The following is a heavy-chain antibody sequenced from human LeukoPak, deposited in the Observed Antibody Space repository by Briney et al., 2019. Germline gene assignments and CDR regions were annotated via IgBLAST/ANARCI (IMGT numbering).Heavy chain of an antibody. D-gene: IGHD2/OR15-2a*01. Sequence: TSETLSLTCTVSGGSISSSSYYWSWIRQPPGKGLEWIGYIYYSGSTYYNPSLKSRVTISVDTSKNQFSLKLSPVTAADTAVYYCARVNRRLYNWFDPWGQGTLVTVSS. J-gene: IGHJ5*02. CDR2: IYYSGST. V-gene: IGHV4-30-4*08. CDR3: ARVNRRLYNWFDP. CDR1: GGSISSSSYY.